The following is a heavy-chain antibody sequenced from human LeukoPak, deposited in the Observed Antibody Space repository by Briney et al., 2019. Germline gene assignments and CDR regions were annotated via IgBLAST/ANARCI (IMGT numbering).Heavy chain of an antibody. Sequence: GGSLRLSCAASGFTFSSYWMSWVRQAPGKGLEWVANIKQDGSEKYYVDSVKGRFTISRDNAKNSLYLQMNSLRAEDTAVYYCARDPNSSSWYYYYYYYMDVWGKGTTVTVSS. D-gene: IGHD6-13*01. CDR2: IKQDGSEK. J-gene: IGHJ6*03. V-gene: IGHV3-7*01. CDR3: ARDPNSSSWYYYYYYYMDV. CDR1: GFTFSSYW.